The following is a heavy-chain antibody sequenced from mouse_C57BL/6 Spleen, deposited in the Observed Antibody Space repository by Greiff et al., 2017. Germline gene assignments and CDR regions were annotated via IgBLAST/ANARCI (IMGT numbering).Heavy chain of an antibody. V-gene: IGHV14-4*01. J-gene: IGHJ2*01. CDR3: TITTVVADY. CDR2: IDPENGDT. CDR1: GFNIKDDY. Sequence: VQLQQSGAELVRPGASVKLSCTASGFNIKDDYMHWVKQRPEQGLEWIGWIDPENGDTEYASKFQGKATITADTSSNTAYLPLSSLTSEDTAVYYCTITTVVADYWGQGTTLTVSS. D-gene: IGHD1-1*01.